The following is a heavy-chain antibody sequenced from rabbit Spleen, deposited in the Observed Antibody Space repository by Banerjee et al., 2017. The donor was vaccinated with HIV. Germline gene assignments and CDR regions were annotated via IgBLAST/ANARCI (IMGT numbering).Heavy chain of an antibody. J-gene: IGHJ4*01. CDR2: IYTGNVKT. CDR1: GFDFSRGYD. V-gene: IGHV1S45*01. Sequence: QEQLVESGGGLVKPGSSLTLSCNASGFDFSRGYDMCWVRQAPGKGLEWIGCIYTGNVKTYYASWAKGRFTISKTSSTTVTLQMTSLTVADTATYFCARDAGSGHYIDAYFDLWGQGTLVTVS. CDR3: ARDAGSGHYIDAYFDL. D-gene: IGHD8-1*01.